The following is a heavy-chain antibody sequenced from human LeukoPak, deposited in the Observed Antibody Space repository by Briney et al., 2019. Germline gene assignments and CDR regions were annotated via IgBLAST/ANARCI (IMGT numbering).Heavy chain of an antibody. CDR1: GFTFSSYS. Sequence: PGGSLRLSCAASGFTFSSYSMNWVRQAPGKGLEWVSSISSSSSYIYYADSVKGRFTISRDNAKNSLYLQMNSLRAEDTAVYYCARSSRPTLWSGLAKNDAFDIWGQGTMVTVSS. CDR3: ARSSRPTLWSGLAKNDAFDI. CDR2: ISSSSSYI. V-gene: IGHV3-21*01. D-gene: IGHD3-3*01. J-gene: IGHJ3*02.